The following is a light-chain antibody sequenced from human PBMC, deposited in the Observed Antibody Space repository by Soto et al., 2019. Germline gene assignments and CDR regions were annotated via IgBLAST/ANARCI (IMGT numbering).Light chain of an antibody. CDR3: QQYTSSPLT. J-gene: IGKJ4*01. CDR1: QSVSSSY. Sequence: IVLTQSPDTLSLSPGERATLSCRASQSVSSSYLAWYQQKPGQAPRLLVYGTSSRATGIPDRFSGSGSGTDFTLTISRLEPEDFAVHYCQQYTSSPLTFGGGTKVEIK. V-gene: IGKV3-20*01. CDR2: GTS.